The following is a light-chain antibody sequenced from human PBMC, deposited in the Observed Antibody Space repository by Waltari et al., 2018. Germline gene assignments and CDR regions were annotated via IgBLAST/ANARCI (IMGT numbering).Light chain of an antibody. CDR1: QILSSY. Sequence: EIVLTQSPATLSLSPVESASLSCRANQILSSYLAWYQQKPGQTPRLLIYDASKRATGVPARFSGSGSERDFTLTISSLEPEDFAVYYCQQRSSWPPRYTFGQGTKLEIK. V-gene: IGKV3-11*02. CDR2: DAS. J-gene: IGKJ2*01. CDR3: QQRSSWPPRYT.